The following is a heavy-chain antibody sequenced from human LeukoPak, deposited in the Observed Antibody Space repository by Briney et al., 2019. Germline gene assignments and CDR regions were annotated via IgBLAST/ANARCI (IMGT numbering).Heavy chain of an antibody. CDR1: GYTFTNYY. Sequence: GASVKVSCKASGYTFTNYYMHWVRRAPGQGLEWMGVIHPSGGATRYAQKFQGRVTMTRDTSTSTVYIQLSSLRSEDTAVYYCARGQIFETMDVWGQGTTVTVS. J-gene: IGHJ6*02. CDR3: ARGQIFETMDV. CDR2: IHPSGGAT. D-gene: IGHD3-3*01. V-gene: IGHV1-46*01.